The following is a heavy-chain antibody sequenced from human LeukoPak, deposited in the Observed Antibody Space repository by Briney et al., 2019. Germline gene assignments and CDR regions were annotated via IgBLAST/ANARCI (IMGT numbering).Heavy chain of an antibody. J-gene: IGHJ4*02. CDR3: ASDLYYYDSSGYSGFPLSGY. CDR1: GGTFSSYA. V-gene: IGHV1-69*06. Sequence: ASVKVSCKASGGTFSSYAISWVRQAPGQGLEWMGGIIPIFGTANYAQKFQGRVTITADKSTSTAYMELSSLRSEDTAVYYCASDLYYYDSSGYSGFPLSGYWGQGTLVTVSS. CDR2: IIPIFGTA. D-gene: IGHD3-22*01.